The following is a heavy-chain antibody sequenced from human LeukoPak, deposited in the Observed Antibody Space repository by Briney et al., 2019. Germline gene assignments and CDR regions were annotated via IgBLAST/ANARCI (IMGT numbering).Heavy chain of an antibody. D-gene: IGHD2-2*01. Sequence: GGSLRLSCAASGSTFSSYSMNWVRQAPGKGLEWVSSISSSSDHIAYADSVKGRSTISRDNAKNALYLQVNSLRAEDTAVYYCARGVVPAAFDYWGQGTLVTVSS. J-gene: IGHJ4*02. V-gene: IGHV3-21*01. CDR2: ISSSSDHI. CDR3: ARGVVPAAFDY. CDR1: GSTFSSYS.